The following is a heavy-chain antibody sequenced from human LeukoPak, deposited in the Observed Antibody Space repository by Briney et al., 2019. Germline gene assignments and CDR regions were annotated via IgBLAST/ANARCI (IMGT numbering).Heavy chain of an antibody. CDR1: GFTFSNYA. CDR2: ISGGGDST. CDR3: AKSRARREGSSGSIDC. Sequence: GGSLRLSCAASGFTFSNYAMSWVRQAPGKGLEWVSGISGGGDSTYYTDSVKGRFTISRDGSKSTLYLQVNTLRAEDTAVYYCAKSRARREGSSGSIDCWGQGTLVTVSS. J-gene: IGHJ4*02. V-gene: IGHV3-23*01. D-gene: IGHD3-22*01.